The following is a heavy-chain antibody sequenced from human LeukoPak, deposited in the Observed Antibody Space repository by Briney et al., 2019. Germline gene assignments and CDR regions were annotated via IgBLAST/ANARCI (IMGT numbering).Heavy chain of an antibody. CDR1: GGSISSSSYY. CDR3: ARVTWLTVLTTYYFDY. CDR2: IYYSGST. D-gene: IGHD2-8*02. Sequence: PSETLSLTCAVSGGSISSSSYYWGWIRQPPGKGLEWIGSIYYSGSTYYNPSLKSRVTISVDTSKNQFSLKLSSVTAADTAVYYCARVTWLTVLTTYYFDYWGQGTLVTVSS. J-gene: IGHJ4*02. V-gene: IGHV4-39*07.